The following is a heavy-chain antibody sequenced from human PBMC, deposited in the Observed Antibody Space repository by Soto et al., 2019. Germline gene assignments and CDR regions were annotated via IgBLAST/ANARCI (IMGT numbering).Heavy chain of an antibody. CDR1: GSTFSDYY. Sequence: GGSLRLSCVASGSTFSDYYMTWIRQAPGKGLEWISYISGSNTYTNYADSVKGRFTISRDNGKNSLYLQMNSLGAEDTAIYYCARALQLRYGPYFDFWGQGALVTVSS. CDR2: ISGSNTYT. V-gene: IGHV3-11*05. J-gene: IGHJ4*02. CDR3: ARALQLRYGPYFDF. D-gene: IGHD2-2*02.